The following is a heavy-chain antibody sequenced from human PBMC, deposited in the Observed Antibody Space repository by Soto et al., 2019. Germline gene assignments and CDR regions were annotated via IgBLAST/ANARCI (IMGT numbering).Heavy chain of an antibody. J-gene: IGHJ5*02. V-gene: IGHV1-18*01. Sequence: ASVKVSCKASGYTLTNYGISWVRQAPGQGLEWMGWISTYNGNTNYAPKLQGRVTMTTDTSTSTVYMELRSLRSDDTAVYYCARDGVGYCSSTSCNWFDPWGQGNLVTVSS. CDR1: GYTLTNYG. CDR3: ARDGVGYCSSTSCNWFDP. CDR2: ISTYNGNT. D-gene: IGHD2-2*01.